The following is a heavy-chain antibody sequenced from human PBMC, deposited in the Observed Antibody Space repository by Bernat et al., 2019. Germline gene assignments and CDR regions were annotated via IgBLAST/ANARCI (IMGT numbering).Heavy chain of an antibody. V-gene: IGHV3-23*01. D-gene: IGHD3-9*01. Sequence: EVQLLESGGGLVQPGGSLRLSCAASGFTFSSYAMSWVRQAPGKGLEWVSAISGSGGCTYYADSVKGRFTISRDNSKNTLYLQMNSLRAEDTAVYYCAKDTYYDILTGPGYFDYWGQGTLVTVSS. CDR3: AKDTYYDILTGPGYFDY. CDR2: ISGSGGCT. CDR1: GFTFSSYA. J-gene: IGHJ4*02.